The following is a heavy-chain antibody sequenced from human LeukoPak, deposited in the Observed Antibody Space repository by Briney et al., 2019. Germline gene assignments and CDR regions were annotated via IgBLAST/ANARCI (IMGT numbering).Heavy chain of an antibody. Sequence: GGSLRLSCAASGFTFSSYTMSWVRQAPGKGLEWVSAISSGSSYIYYADSVRGGFTIFSNTNKHTVYMLLTTLRADDTAIYYCGKGGRDSDYWGQGTLVTVSS. CDR1: GFTFSSYT. D-gene: IGHD5-12*01. CDR3: GKGGRDSDY. CDR2: ISSGSSYI. V-gene: IGHV3-21*04. J-gene: IGHJ4*02.